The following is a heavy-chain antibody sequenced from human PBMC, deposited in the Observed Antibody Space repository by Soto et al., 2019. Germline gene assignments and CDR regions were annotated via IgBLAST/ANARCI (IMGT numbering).Heavy chain of an antibody. CDR3: ARVSWREKYGMDV. J-gene: IGHJ6*02. CDR1: GFTFSSYA. V-gene: IGHV3-30-3*01. Sequence: GGSLRLSCAASGFTFSSYAMHWVRQAPGKGLEWVAVISYDGSNKYYADSVKGRFTISRDNSKNTLYLQMNRLRAEDTAVYYCARVSWREKYGMDVWGQGTTVTVSS. CDR2: ISYDGSNK.